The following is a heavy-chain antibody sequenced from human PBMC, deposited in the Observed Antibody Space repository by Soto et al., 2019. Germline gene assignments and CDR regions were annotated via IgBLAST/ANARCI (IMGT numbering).Heavy chain of an antibody. D-gene: IGHD6-19*01. CDR3: ARDKLGYSSGWYLGYFQH. J-gene: IGHJ1*01. Sequence: SETLSLTCTVSGDSVSGGSYYWTWIRQPPGKGLEWIGYIYYSGSTNYNPSLKSRVTMSVDTSKNQFSLKLSSVTGADTAVYYCARDKLGYSSGWYLGYFQHWGQGTLVTVSS. CDR2: IYYSGST. V-gene: IGHV4-61*01. CDR1: GDSVSGGSYY.